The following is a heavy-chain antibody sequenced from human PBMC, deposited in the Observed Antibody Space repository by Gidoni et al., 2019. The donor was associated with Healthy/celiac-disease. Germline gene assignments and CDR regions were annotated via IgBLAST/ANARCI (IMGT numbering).Heavy chain of an antibody. D-gene: IGHD3-22*01. CDR3: ARGYDSTSY. Sequence: QVQLQQWGAGLLKPSAPLSLTCAVSGGSFSGYYWSWIRQPPGKGLAWIGEINHSGSTNYNPSLKSRVTISVDTSKNQFSLKLSSVTAADTAVYYCARGYDSTSYWGQGTLVTVSS. CDR2: INHSGST. J-gene: IGHJ4*02. V-gene: IGHV4-34*01. CDR1: GGSFSGYY.